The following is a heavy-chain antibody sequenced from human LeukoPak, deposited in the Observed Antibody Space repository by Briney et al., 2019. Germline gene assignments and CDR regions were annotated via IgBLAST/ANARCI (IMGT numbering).Heavy chain of an antibody. D-gene: IGHD2-15*01. CDR1: GGSFSGYY. J-gene: IGHJ4*02. V-gene: IGHV4-34*01. CDR2: INHSGST. CDR3: ARVYCSGGSCYRLIGLYFDY. Sequence: PSETLSLTCAVYGGSFSGYYWSWIRQPPVKGLEWIGEINHSGSTYYNPSLKSRVTISVDTSKNQFSLKLSSVTAADTAVYYCARVYCSGGSCYRLIGLYFDYWGQGTLVTVSS.